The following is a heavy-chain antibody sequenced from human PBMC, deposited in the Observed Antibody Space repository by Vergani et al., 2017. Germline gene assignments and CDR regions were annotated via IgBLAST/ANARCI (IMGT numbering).Heavy chain of an antibody. J-gene: IGHJ4*02. CDR2: IYHSGNT. CDR3: ARHSRAHCVSTSCYWPLPLRY. V-gene: IGHV4-38-2*02. D-gene: IGHD2-2*01. Sequence: QVQLRESGPGLVKPSETLSLTCTVSGYSINSGYYWGWIRQPPGKGLEWIATIYHSGNTYYNPSLKSRVTISVDTSRNHFSLNLTSVTAADTAMYYCARHSRAHCVSTSCYWPLPLRYWGQGALVTVSS. CDR1: GYSINSGYY.